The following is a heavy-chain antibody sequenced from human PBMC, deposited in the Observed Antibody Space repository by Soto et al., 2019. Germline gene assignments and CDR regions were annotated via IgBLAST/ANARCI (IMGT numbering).Heavy chain of an antibody. V-gene: IGHV3-30-3*01. CDR3: ARDPSYGSSWYYYFDY. J-gene: IGHJ4*02. D-gene: IGHD6-13*01. Sequence: PGGSLRLSCAAAGFTFSSYAIHGVRQAPGKGLEWVAVISYDGSNKYYADSVKGRFTISRDNAKNSLFLQMNSLRDEDTAVYYCARDPSYGSSWYYYFDYWGQGT. CDR2: ISYDGSNK. CDR1: GFTFSSYA.